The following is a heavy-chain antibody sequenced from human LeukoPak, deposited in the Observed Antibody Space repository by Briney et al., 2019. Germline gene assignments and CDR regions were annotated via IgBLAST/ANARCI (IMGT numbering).Heavy chain of an antibody. CDR3: AKGITGTTDWFDP. D-gene: IGHD1-7*01. J-gene: IGHJ5*02. CDR1: GFTFSRYS. V-gene: IGHV3-23*01. CDR2: ISGSGGST. Sequence: PGGSLRLSCAASGFTFSRYSMSWVREAPGKGLEWVSAISGSGGSTYYADSVKGRFTISRDNSKNTLYLQMNSLRAEDTAVYYCAKGITGTTDWFDPWGQGTLVTVSS.